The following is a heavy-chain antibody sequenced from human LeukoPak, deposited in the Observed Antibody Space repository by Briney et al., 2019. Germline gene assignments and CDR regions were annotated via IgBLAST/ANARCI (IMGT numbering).Heavy chain of an antibody. J-gene: IGHJ5*02. D-gene: IGHD3-10*01. CDR1: GYAFTDYY. V-gene: IGHV1-2*02. CDR3: ARNHVAIQWFGEGGFDP. Sequence: ASVKVSCKASGYAFTDYYVHWVRQAPCQGLEWMGWFNPDNGGTNSVQKFQGRVTMTGDTSMRTVYMELTRLRSDDTAVYYCARNHVAIQWFGEGGFDPWGQGTLVTVSS. CDR2: FNPDNGGT.